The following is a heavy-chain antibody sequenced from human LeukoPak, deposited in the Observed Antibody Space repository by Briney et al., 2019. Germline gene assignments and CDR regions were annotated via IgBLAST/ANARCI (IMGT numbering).Heavy chain of an antibody. CDR2: INPSGGST. CDR3: ARDLSHDFWSGYYFDY. CDR1: GYTFTSYY. Sequence: GASVKVSCKASGYTFTSYYMHWVRQAPGQGLEWMGIINPSGGSTNYAQKFQGRVTMTGDTSTSTVYMELSSLRSEDTAVYYCARDLSHDFWSGYYFDYWGQGTLVTVSS. J-gene: IGHJ4*02. D-gene: IGHD3-3*01. V-gene: IGHV1-46*01.